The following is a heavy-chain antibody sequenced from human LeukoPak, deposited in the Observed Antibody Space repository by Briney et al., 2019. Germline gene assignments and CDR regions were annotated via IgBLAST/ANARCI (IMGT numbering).Heavy chain of an antibody. V-gene: IGHV4-34*01. Sequence: ASETLSLTCAVDGASFSSYYWSWIRQPPGKGLEWIGQINHSGRTNYNPSLKSRVTISGDTSKSQFSLKLSSVTAADTAVYYCARKEGRYDDSSVYPFDYWGQGTLVTVSS. D-gene: IGHD3-22*01. CDR1: GASFSSYY. J-gene: IGHJ4*02. CDR2: INHSGRT. CDR3: ARKEGRYDDSSVYPFDY.